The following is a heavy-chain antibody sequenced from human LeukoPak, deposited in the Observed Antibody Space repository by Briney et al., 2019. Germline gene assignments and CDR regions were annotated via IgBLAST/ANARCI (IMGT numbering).Heavy chain of an antibody. J-gene: IGHJ4*02. CDR2: IRSSGTTM. Sequence: GGSLRLSCAASGFTLTSYSMNWVRQAPGKGLEWVSYIRSSGTTMYYADSVKGRFTVSRDDAKNLLYLQMNSLRAEDTAVYYCAREGGYSYGSDYWGPGTLVTVSP. CDR1: GFTLTSYS. D-gene: IGHD5-18*01. V-gene: IGHV3-48*04. CDR3: AREGGYSYGSDY.